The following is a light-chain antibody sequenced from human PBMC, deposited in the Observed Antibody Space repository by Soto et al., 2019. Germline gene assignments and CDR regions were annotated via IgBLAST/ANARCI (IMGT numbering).Light chain of an antibody. Sequence: EVVLTQSPASLSLSPGERATLSCGASQIVSSNYLAWYQQKPGLAPRLLIYDASTRATGVPDRFRGSGSGTDFTLTLNGLEPEDCAVYYCKQYGDAPRRTFGGGTKVEIQ. V-gene: IGKV3D-20*01. CDR3: KQYGDAPRRT. J-gene: IGKJ4*01. CDR2: DAS. CDR1: QIVSSNY.